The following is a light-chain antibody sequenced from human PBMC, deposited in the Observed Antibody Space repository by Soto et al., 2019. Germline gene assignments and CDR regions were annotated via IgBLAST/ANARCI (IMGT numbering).Light chain of an antibody. J-gene: IGKJ3*01. CDR3: QQRRTWPPFT. CDR2: DAS. CDR1: HSVSTS. V-gene: IGKV3-11*01. Sequence: EIVLTQSPATLSLSPGERATLSCRASHSVSTSLAWYQQKPGQAPRLLIYDASNRATGIPARFSGSGSGTDFTLTIGSLEPEDFAVYYCQQRRTWPPFTFRPGTKVDIK.